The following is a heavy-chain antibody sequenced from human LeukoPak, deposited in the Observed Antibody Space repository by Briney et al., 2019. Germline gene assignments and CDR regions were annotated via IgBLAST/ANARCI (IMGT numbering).Heavy chain of an antibody. J-gene: IGHJ6*03. V-gene: IGHV4-38-2*02. D-gene: IGHD6-13*01. CDR1: GYSISSGYY. Sequence: SETLSLTCTVSGYSISSGYYWGWIRQPPGKGLESIGSIYHSGSTYSNPSLKSRVTISVDTSKNQFSLKLSSVTAADTAVYYCAAAAGTLYYYYMDVWGKGTTVTVS. CDR2: IYHSGST. CDR3: AAAAGTLYYYYMDV.